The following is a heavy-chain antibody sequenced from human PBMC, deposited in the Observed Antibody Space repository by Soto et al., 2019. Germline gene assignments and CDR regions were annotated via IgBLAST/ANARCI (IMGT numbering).Heavy chain of an antibody. CDR1: AFSFSNYA. D-gene: IGHD5-12*01. Sequence: PGGSLRLSCAASAFSFSNYAISWVRQAPGKGLEWVSTISSSGGSTYYADSVKGRFIISKDNSKNTLYLQMDSLRAEDTAVYYCAKTPNTGYNLYFDSWGQGALVTVSS. V-gene: IGHV3-23*01. CDR2: ISSSGGST. J-gene: IGHJ4*02. CDR3: AKTPNTGYNLYFDS.